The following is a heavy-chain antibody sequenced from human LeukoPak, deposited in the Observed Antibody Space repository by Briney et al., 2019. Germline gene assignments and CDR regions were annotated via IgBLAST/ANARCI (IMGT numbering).Heavy chain of an antibody. CDR1: GFTFSSYG. J-gene: IGHJ4*02. CDR3: ARVQEGGYSYGYAFDY. CDR2: ISYDGSNK. Sequence: GGSLRLSCAASGFTFSSYGMHWVRQAPGKGLEWVAVISYDGSNKYYADSVKGRFTISRDNSKNTLYLQMNSLRAEDTAVYYCARVQEGGYSYGYAFDYWGQGTLVTVSS. D-gene: IGHD5-18*01. V-gene: IGHV3-30*03.